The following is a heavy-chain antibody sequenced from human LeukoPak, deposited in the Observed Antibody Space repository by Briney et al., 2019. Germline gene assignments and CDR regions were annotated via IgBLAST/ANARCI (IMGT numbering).Heavy chain of an antibody. Sequence: PGGSLRLSCAASGFTFSSHSMNWVRQAPGKGLEWISYISSRSTAIHYADSVEGRFTIARDNAKNPLYLEMNSLRADDTAVHYCVRDHNYYYMDVWGKGTTVTVSS. CDR1: GFTFSSHS. V-gene: IGHV3-48*01. CDR2: ISSRSTAI. CDR3: VRDHNYYYMDV. J-gene: IGHJ6*03.